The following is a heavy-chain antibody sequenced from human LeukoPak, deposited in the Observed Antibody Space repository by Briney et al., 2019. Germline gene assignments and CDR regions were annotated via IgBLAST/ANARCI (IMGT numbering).Heavy chain of an antibody. CDR3: ASTYYDFWSGFYYMDV. V-gene: IGHV4-39*07. D-gene: IGHD3-3*01. J-gene: IGHJ6*03. CDR2: IYYSGST. Sequence: SETLSLTCTVSGGSISSYYWGWIRQPPGKGLEWIGSIYYSGSTYYNPSLKSRVTISVDTSKNQFSLKLSSVTAADTAVYYCASTYYDFWSGFYYMDVWGKGTTVTVSS. CDR1: GGSISSYY.